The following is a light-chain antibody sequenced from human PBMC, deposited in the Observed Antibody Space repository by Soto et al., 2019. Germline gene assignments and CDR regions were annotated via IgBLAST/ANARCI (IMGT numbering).Light chain of an antibody. CDR2: GAS. CDR3: QQYGSSSWT. J-gene: IGKJ1*01. CDR1: QCVRSSY. V-gene: IGKV3-20*01. Sequence: EIVLTQSPGTLSLPPGERATLSCRASQCVRSSYLAWYQQKFGQAPRLLIYGASSRATGIPDRFSGSGSGTDFTLTISRLEPEDFAVYYCQQYGSSSWTFGQGTKVEIK.